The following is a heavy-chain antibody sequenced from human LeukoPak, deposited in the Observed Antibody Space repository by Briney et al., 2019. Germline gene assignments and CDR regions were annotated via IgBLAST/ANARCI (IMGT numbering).Heavy chain of an antibody. CDR1: GFTISSYE. Sequence: PAGTLTLSCAASGFTISSYEMNWVRQAPGKGLEWVSYISSNGSTTDYADSVKGRFTISRDHAKNSLYLQMNSLRGEDTAVYYCARWVVLVHTWFDPWGEGTLVTVSS. V-gene: IGHV3-48*03. D-gene: IGHD3-3*02. CDR3: ARWVVLVHTWFDP. CDR2: ISSNGSTT. J-gene: IGHJ5*02.